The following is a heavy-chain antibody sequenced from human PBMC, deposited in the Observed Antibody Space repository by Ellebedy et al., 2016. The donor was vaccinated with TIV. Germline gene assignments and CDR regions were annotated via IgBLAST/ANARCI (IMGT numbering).Heavy chain of an antibody. V-gene: IGHV4-34*01. CDR1: GGSFSGYF. CDR2: INRSGST. D-gene: IGHD3-10*01. J-gene: IGHJ4*02. Sequence: SETLSLXCAVYGGSFSGYFWSWIRQPPGKGLEWIGEINRSGSTNYSPSLKSRVTISVDTSKNHFSLKLSSVTAADTAVYYCARFGSYWGQGTPVTVSS. CDR3: ARFGSY.